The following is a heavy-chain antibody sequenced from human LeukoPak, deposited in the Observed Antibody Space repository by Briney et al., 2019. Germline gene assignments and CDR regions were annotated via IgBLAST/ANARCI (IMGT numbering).Heavy chain of an antibody. CDR1: GFTFDDYA. D-gene: IGHD3-3*01. CDR2: ISWNSGSI. V-gene: IGHV3-9*01. J-gene: IGHJ5*02. CDR3: AKDGSYDFWSGPNWFDP. Sequence: GRSLRLSCAASGFTFDDYAMHWVRQAPGKGLEWVSGISWNSGSIGYADSVKGRFTISRDNAKNSLYLQMNSLRAEDTALYYCAKDGSYDFWSGPNWFDPWGQGTLVTVSS.